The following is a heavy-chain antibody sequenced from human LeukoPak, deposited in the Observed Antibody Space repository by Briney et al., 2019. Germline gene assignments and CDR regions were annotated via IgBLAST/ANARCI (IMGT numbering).Heavy chain of an antibody. V-gene: IGHV3-30*18. D-gene: IGHD3-16*02. CDR1: GFTFSSYG. Sequence: PGRSLRLSCAASGFTFSSYGMHWVRQAPGKGLEWVAVISYDGSNKYYADSVKSRFTISRDNSKNTLYLQMNSLRAEDTAVYYCAKGMWAFGGVIVYDYWGQGTLVTVSS. CDR3: AKGMWAFGGVIVYDY. CDR2: ISYDGSNK. J-gene: IGHJ4*02.